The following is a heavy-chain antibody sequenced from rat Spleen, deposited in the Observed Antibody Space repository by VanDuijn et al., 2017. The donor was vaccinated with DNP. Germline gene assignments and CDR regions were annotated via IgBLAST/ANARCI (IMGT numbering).Heavy chain of an antibody. J-gene: IGHJ1*01. CDR1: GFTFSNYY. CDR2: ISNDGGRT. V-gene: IGHV5-25*01. Sequence: EVQLVEIGGGLVQPGRSLKLSCVASGFTFSNYYMAWVRQAPKKGLEWVACISNDGGRTYYRDSVKGRFTISRDNAKSSLYLQMNSLKSEDTATYYWARHGTSATHYWYFDFWGPVTMVTVSS. CDR3: ARHGTSATHYWYFDF. D-gene: IGHD3-4*01.